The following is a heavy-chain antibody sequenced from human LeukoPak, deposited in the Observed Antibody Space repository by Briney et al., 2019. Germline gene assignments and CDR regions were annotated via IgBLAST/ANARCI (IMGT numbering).Heavy chain of an antibody. CDR1: GFTFSDHY. V-gene: IGHV3-11*01. D-gene: IGHD3-22*01. CDR3: VRDFHYYDTNDPKYFLDF. CDR2: ISSGGSPL. J-gene: IGHJ4*02. Sequence: PGGSLRLSCEASGFTFSDHYMSWIRQAPGKGLEWIAYISSGGSPLYYLDSVKGRFTISRDNAKNSLFLQLDTLRAEDTATYYCVRDFHYYDTNDPKYFLDFWGQGTLVTVSS.